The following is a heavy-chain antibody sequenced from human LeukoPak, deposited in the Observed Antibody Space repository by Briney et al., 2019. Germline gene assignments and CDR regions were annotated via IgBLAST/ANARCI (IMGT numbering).Heavy chain of an antibody. J-gene: IGHJ4*02. CDR3: ARDHYRKNDY. Sequence: GGSLRLSCAASGFTFSSYGMHWVRQAPGKGLEWVAFIRYDGSNKYYADSVKGRFTISRDNSKNTLYLQMNSLRAEDTAVYYCARDHYRKNDYWGQGTLVTVSS. CDR2: IRYDGSNK. CDR1: GFTFSSYG. D-gene: IGHD4-11*01. V-gene: IGHV3-30*02.